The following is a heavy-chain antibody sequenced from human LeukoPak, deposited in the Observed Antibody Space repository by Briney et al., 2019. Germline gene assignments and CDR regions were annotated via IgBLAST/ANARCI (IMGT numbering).Heavy chain of an antibody. CDR2: IKHDGSEK. J-gene: IGHJ4*02. D-gene: IGHD6-13*01. CDR1: GFTFSSYW. V-gene: IGHV3-7*01. Sequence: GGSLRLSCAASGFTFSSYWMSWVRQPPGKGLGWVANIKHDGSEKYYVDSVTGRFTISRDNAKNSLYLQMNSLRAEDTAVYYCARVGTAEGTLEDYWGQGTLVTVSS. CDR3: ARVGTAEGTLEDY.